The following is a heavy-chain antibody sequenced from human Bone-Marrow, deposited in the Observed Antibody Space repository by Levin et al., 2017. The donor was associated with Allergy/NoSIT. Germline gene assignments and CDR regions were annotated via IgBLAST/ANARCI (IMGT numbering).Heavy chain of an antibody. J-gene: IGHJ6*02. CDR3: AKDPGYSYGSVRYVPPNYYGMDV. CDR2: ISGSGGST. CDR1: GFTFSSYA. V-gene: IGHV3-23*01. D-gene: IGHD5-18*01. Sequence: GESLKISCAASGFTFSSYAMSWVRQAPGKGLEWVSAISGSGGSTYYADSVKGRFTISRDNSKNTLYLQMNSLRAEDTAVYYCAKDPGYSYGSVRYVPPNYYGMDVWGQGTTVTVSS.